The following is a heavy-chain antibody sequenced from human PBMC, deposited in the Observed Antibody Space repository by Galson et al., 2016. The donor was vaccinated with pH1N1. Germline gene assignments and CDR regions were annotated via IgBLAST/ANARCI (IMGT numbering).Heavy chain of an antibody. Sequence: SLRLSCAASGFPFSDYWMHWVRQAPGKGLVWVVRIDNDGRGTSHADSVRGRFAISRDNAENMLYLQMNSLRTDDTAVYYCARNWWGIDYWGQGALVTVSS. CDR3: ARNWWGIDY. D-gene: IGHD2-15*01. J-gene: IGHJ4*02. V-gene: IGHV3-74*01. CDR1: GFPFSDYW. CDR2: IDNDGRGT.